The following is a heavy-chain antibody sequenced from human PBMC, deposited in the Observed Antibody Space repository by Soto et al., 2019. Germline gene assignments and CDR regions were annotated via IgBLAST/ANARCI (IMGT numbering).Heavy chain of an antibody. CDR2: IFDSGTT. V-gene: IGHV4-30-4*01. J-gene: IGHJ4*02. CDR1: GGSITSDYSC. Sequence: QVQLQESGPGLVKPSQTLSLTCTVSGGSITSDYSCWSWIRQPPGEGLEWIGHIFDSGTTYTNPSLRSQVAISRATSKNHFSLTLSSVTAAATAVYYCARGPSGDKVHYWGQGALVTVSS. CDR3: ARGPSGDKVHY. D-gene: IGHD7-27*01.